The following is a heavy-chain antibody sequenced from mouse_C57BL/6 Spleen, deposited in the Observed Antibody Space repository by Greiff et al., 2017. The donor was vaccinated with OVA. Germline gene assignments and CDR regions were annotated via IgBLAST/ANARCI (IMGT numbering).Heavy chain of an antibody. D-gene: IGHD1-1*02. CDR3: ARGCGNFGCFDY. Sequence: VKLQESGAELVKPGASVKLSCKASGYTFTSYWMHWVKQRPGKGLEWIGMIHTNSGYTYYNDKFKRKVTLIVDKSSSTAYMQLSSLTSEDSAVYYCARGCGNFGCFDYWGQGTILTVSA. CDR2: IHTNSGYT. CDR1: GYTFTSYW. V-gene: IGHV1-64*01. J-gene: IGHJ2*01.